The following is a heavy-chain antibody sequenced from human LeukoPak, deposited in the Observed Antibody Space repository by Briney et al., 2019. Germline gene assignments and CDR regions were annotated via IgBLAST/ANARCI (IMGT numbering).Heavy chain of an antibody. CDR1: GGSISSGGYY. CDR2: IYYSGST. Sequence: SETLSLTCTVSGGSISSGGYYWSWIRQHPGKGLEGIVYIYYSGSTYYNPSLKSRVTISVYTSKNQFSLKLSSVTAADTAVYYCARVYYYDSSGYLYAFDIWGQGTMVTVSS. D-gene: IGHD3-22*01. J-gene: IGHJ3*02. V-gene: IGHV4-31*03. CDR3: ARVYYYDSSGYLYAFDI.